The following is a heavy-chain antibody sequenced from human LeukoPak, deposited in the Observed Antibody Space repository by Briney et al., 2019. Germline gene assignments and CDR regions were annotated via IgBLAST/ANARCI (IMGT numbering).Heavy chain of an antibody. J-gene: IGHJ4*02. CDR3: ARAGTDYYDSSGLDY. V-gene: IGHV3-23*01. Sequence: QTGGSLRLSCAASGFTFSSYAMSWVRQAPGKGLEWVSAISGSGGSTYYADSVKGRFTISRDNAKNSLYLQMNSLRAEDTALYYCARAGTDYYDSSGLDYWGQGTLVTVSS. CDR2: ISGSGGST. CDR1: GFTFSSYA. D-gene: IGHD3-22*01.